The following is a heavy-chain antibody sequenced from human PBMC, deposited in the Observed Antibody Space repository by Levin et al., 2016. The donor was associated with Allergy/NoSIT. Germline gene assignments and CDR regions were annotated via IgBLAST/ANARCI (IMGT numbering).Heavy chain of an antibody. Sequence: VRQAPGKGLEWVSVITSGDFSTYYADSVRGRFTVTRDDSMNTLFLQMNSLRAEDTAIYYCAKCRHSSAWDPIDYWGLGTLVTVSS. CDR2: ITSGDFST. D-gene: IGHD3-22*01. J-gene: IGHJ4*02. CDR3: AKCRHSSAWDPIDY. V-gene: IGHV3-23*01.